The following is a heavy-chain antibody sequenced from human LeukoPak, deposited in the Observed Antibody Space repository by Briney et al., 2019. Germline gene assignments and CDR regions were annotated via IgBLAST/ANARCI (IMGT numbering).Heavy chain of an antibody. D-gene: IGHD6-6*01. Sequence: LGESLKISCKGSGYSFTSYWIGWVRQMPGKGLEWMGIIYPGDSDTRYSPSFQGQVTISADKSISTVYLQWSSLKASDTAMYYCARSSSSYYYYYGMDVWGQGTTVTVSS. CDR2: IYPGDSDT. CDR3: ARSSSSYYYYYGMDV. V-gene: IGHV5-51*01. J-gene: IGHJ6*02. CDR1: GYSFTSYW.